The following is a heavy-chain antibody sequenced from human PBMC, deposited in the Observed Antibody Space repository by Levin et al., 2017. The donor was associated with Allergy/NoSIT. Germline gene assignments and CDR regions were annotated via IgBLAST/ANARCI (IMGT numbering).Heavy chain of an antibody. D-gene: IGHD5/OR15-5a*01. V-gene: IGHV1-69*02. CDR1: GGTFSTTS. J-gene: IGHJ6*02. Sequence: SVKVSCKASGGTFSTTSVNWLRQAPGQGLEWMGRIIPVYGIANHAQKFQGRVTITADTSTSTGDMELSSLRSEDTAVYYCAKSPDVWPSDGMDVWGQGTTVTVSS. CDR2: IIPVYGIA. CDR3: AKSPDVWPSDGMDV.